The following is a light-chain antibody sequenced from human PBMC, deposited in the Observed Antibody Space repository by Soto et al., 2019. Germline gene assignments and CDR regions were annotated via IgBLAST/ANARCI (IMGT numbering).Light chain of an antibody. CDR3: SSYTSSSTLV. Sequence: QSVLTQPASVSASHGRSITISCAGTSSDVGGWPHVSWYQQHPGKAPKLVIYEVSNRPSGVSSRFSGSKSGSTASLTISGLQAEDEADYYCSSYTSSSTLVFGGGTKLTVL. V-gene: IGLV2-14*01. J-gene: IGLJ2*01. CDR1: SSDVGGWPH. CDR2: EVS.